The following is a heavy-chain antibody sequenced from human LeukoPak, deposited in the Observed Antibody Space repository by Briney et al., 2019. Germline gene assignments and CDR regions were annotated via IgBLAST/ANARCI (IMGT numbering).Heavy chain of an antibody. CDR3: ARSFDF. CDR2: ISTSSSSI. J-gene: IGHJ4*02. V-gene: IGHV3-48*02. Sequence: GGSLRLSCAASGFTFSSHDMNWVRQAPGKGLEWVSYISTSSSSIYYADSAKGRFTISRDNAKNSLYLQMNSLRDEDTAVYYCARSFDFWGQGTLVTVSS. CDR1: GFTFSSHD.